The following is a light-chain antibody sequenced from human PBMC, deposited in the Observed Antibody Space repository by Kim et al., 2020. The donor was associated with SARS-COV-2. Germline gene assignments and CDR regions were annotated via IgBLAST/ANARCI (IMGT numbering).Light chain of an antibody. CDR1: QSVSSSY. J-gene: IGKJ1*01. CDR3: KQYGHSWT. Sequence: EIVLTQSPGTLSLSPGERATLSCRASQSVSSSYLASYQQKPGQAPRLLIYGASSRATGIPDRFSGSESGTDFTLTISRLEPEDFAVYYSKQYGHSWTFGPGTPV. CDR2: GAS. V-gene: IGKV3-20*01.